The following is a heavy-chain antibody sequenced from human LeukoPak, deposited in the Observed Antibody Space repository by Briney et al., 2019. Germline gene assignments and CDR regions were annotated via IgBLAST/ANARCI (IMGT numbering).Heavy chain of an antibody. CDR1: GGSFSNYY. V-gene: IGHV4-59*01. J-gene: IGHJ6*03. Sequence: SETLSLTCTVSGGSFSNYYWSWVRQSPGKGLEWIRYIHYVGTTNYNPSLKSRVTMSLHSPKNQCSLNLFSVTAADTAIYYCARTTTTPYYSYFYMDLWGKGTTVSVSS. CDR3: ARTTTTPYYSYFYMDL. CDR2: IHYVGTT. D-gene: IGHD1-1*01.